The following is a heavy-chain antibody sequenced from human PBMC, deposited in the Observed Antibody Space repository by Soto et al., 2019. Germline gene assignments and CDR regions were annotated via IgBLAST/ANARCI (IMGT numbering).Heavy chain of an antibody. Sequence: PGGSLRLSCAASGFTFSSYDMHWVRQATGKGLEWVSAIGTAGDPYYPGSVKGRFTISRENAKNSLYLQMNSLRAGDTAVYYCARASANLFGVSYGMDVWGQGTTVTVSS. CDR2: IGTAGDP. CDR3: ARASANLFGVSYGMDV. J-gene: IGHJ6*02. D-gene: IGHD2-15*01. CDR1: GFTFSSYD. V-gene: IGHV3-13*05.